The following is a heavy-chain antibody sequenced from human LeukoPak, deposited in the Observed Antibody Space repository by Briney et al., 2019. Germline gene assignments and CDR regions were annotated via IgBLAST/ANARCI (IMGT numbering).Heavy chain of an antibody. CDR1: GFTFSTTW. CDR2: IDGDARTI. Sequence: GGSLRLSCAASGFTFSTTWVHWVRQAPGQGLVWVSRIDGDARTIDYADSVKGRFIISRDNARNTLYLQMNSLRPEDTAVYYCATAGAFYFQNWGQGTLVTVSS. CDR3: ATAGAFYFQN. V-gene: IGHV3-74*01. J-gene: IGHJ4*02. D-gene: IGHD1-1*01.